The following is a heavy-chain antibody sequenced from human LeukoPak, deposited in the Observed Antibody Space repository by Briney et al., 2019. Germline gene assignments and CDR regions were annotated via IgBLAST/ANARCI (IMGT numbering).Heavy chain of an antibody. CDR3: ARLSGRGTPLRYFDWLPQRPRYFDY. Sequence: SETLSLTCTVSGGSISSSSYYWGWIRQPPGKGLEWIGEINHSGSTNYNPSLKSRVTISVDTSKNQFSLKLSSVTAADTAVYYCARLSGRGTPLRYFDWLPQRPRYFDYWGQGTLVTVSS. D-gene: IGHD3-9*01. CDR2: INHSGST. V-gene: IGHV4-39*07. J-gene: IGHJ4*02. CDR1: GGSISSSSYY.